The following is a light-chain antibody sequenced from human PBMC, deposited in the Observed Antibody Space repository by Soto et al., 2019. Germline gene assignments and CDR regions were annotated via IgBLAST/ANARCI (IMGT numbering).Light chain of an antibody. J-gene: IGKJ1*01. V-gene: IGKV3-20*01. Sequence: ETVLTQSPGTLSLSPGERATLFCRASQSVSNNYLAWYQQKPGQAPRLLIYGASSRATGIPDRFSGSGSGTDFSLTISRLETEDSAVYYCQQHGTSPPSWTFGQGTKVEIK. CDR1: QSVSNNY. CDR2: GAS. CDR3: QQHGTSPPSWT.